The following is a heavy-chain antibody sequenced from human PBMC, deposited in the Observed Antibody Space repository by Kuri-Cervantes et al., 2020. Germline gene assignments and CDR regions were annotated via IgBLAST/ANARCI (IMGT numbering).Heavy chain of an antibody. CDR3: AKDRLYGMDA. CDR1: GFTFSSYA. CDR2: ISGSGGST. V-gene: IGHV3-23*01. J-gene: IGHJ6*02. Sequence: GESLKISCAASGFTFSSYAMSWVRQAPGKGLEWVSAISGSGGSTYYADSVKGRFTISRDNSKNTLYLQMNSLRAEDTAVYYCAKDRLYGMDAWGQGTTVTVSS.